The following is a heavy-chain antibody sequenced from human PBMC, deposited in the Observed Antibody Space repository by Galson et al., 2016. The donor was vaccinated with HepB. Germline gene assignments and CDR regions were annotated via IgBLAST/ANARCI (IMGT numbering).Heavy chain of an antibody. Sequence: ETLSLTCNVSGGSIRSSYWSWIRQPPGKGLEWIGYIYYSGSTNYNPSLRSRVTISVDTSRNQFSLRLTSVTAADTAVDYCTKSFSDFFYYNGMDVWGQGTTVTVSS. J-gene: IGHJ6*02. CDR3: TKSFSDFFYYNGMDV. CDR1: GGSIRSSY. D-gene: IGHD2-21*02. V-gene: IGHV4-59*01. CDR2: IYYSGST.